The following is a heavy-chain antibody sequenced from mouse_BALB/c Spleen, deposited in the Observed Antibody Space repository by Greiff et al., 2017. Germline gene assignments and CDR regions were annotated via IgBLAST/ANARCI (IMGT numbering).Heavy chain of an antibody. V-gene: IGHV14-3*02. J-gene: IGHJ2*01. CDR2: IDPANGNT. D-gene: IGHD2-3*01. Sequence: SGAELVKPGASVKLSCTASGFNIKDTYMHWVKQRPEQGLEWIGRIDPANGNTKYDPKFQGKATITADTSSNTAYLQLSSLTSEDTAVYYCALDGYFDYWGQGTTLTVSS. CDR1: GFNIKDTY. CDR3: ALDGYFDY.